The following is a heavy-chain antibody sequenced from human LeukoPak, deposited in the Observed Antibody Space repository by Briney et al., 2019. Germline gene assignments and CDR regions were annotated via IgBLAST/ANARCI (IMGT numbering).Heavy chain of an antibody. CDR1: GFTFSSYA. Sequence: GGSLRLSCAASGFTFSSYAMHWVRQAPGKGLEWVAVISYDGSNKYYADSVKGRFTISRDNSKNTLYLQMNSLRAEDTAVYYCARDWYAYWGQGTLVTVSS. V-gene: IGHV3-30-3*01. D-gene: IGHD2-8*01. CDR3: ARDWYAY. CDR2: ISYDGSNK. J-gene: IGHJ4*02.